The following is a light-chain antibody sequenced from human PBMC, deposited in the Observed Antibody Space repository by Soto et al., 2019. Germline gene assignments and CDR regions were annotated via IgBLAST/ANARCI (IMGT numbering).Light chain of an antibody. V-gene: IGKV1-5*03. CDR1: QGVNSW. Sequence: DIQMTQSPSTLSASVGDRVTITCRASQGVNSWLAWHQQKAGKAPKLLIYKASSLASGVPSRFSGSGSGTEFSLTISSLQPDDFATYYCQQYHGVFPTFGQGTKVELK. J-gene: IGKJ1*01. CDR3: QQYHGVFPT. CDR2: KAS.